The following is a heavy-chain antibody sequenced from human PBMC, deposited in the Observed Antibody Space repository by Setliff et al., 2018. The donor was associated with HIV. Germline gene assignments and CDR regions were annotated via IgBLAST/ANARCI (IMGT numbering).Heavy chain of an antibody. V-gene: IGHV4-59*08. D-gene: IGHD2-15*01. J-gene: IGHJ3*02. CDR1: GVSITSYY. CDR3: ARWVAAQKAFDI. CDR2: GHYSGNT. Sequence: SETLSLTCTVSGVSITSYYWNWIRQPPGKGLEWIGYGHYSGNTKQNPSLRSRVTISVDTSKNQLSLTRYSVSAADTAVYYCARWVAAQKAFDIWGHGTMVPVSS.